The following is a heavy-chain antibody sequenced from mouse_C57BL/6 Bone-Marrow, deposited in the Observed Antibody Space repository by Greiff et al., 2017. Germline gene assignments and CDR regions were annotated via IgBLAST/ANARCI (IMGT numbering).Heavy chain of an antibody. V-gene: IGHV14-4*01. J-gene: IGHJ1*03. CDR1: GFNIKDDY. Sequence: EVKLMESGAELVRPGASVKLSCTASGFNIKDDYMHWVKQRPEQGLEWIGWIDPANGDTEYASKFQGKATITADTSSNTAYLQLSSLTSEDTAVYYGTRFWYLRGWYFDVWGTGTTVTVSS. CDR2: IDPANGDT. D-gene: IGHD1-3*01. CDR3: TRFWYLRGWYFDV.